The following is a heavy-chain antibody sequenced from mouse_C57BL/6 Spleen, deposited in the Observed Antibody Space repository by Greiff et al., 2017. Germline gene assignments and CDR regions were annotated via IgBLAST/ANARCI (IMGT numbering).Heavy chain of an antibody. D-gene: IGHD2-4*01. V-gene: IGHV5-17*01. J-gene: IGHJ4*01. Sequence: VQLKESGGGLVKPGGSLKLSCAASGFTFSDYGMHWVRQAPEKGLEWVAYISSGSSTIYYADTVKGRFTISRDNAKNTLFLQMTSLRSEDTAMYYCANDYGYAMDYWGQGTSVAVSS. CDR3: ANDYGYAMDY. CDR1: GFTFSDYG. CDR2: ISSGSSTI.